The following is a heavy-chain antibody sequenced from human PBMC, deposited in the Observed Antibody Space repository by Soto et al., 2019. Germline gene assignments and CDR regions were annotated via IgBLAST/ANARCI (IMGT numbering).Heavy chain of an antibody. J-gene: IGHJ6*03. V-gene: IGHV5-51*01. Sequence: ISCKGSGYSFTSYWIGWVRQMPGKGLEWMGIIYPGDSDTRYSPSFQGQVTISADKSISTAYLQWSSLKASDTAMYYCARHPVRYYYGSGSYPYYYYYYMDVWGKGTKVTVSS. CDR2: IYPGDSDT. CDR1: GYSFTSYW. CDR3: ARHPVRYYYGSGSYPYYYYYYMDV. D-gene: IGHD3-10*01.